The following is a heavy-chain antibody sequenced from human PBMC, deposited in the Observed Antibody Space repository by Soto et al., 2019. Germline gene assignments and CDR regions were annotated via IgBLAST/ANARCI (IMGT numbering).Heavy chain of an antibody. CDR2: IYYSGST. CDR3: ARGLPYCRSTSCYLGYWFDP. Sequence: SETLSLTCTVSGGSISSGDYYWSWIRQPPGKGLEWIGYIYYSGSTYYNPSLKSRVTISVDTSKNQFSLKLSSVTAADTAVYYCARGLPYCRSTSCYLGYWFDPSGQGTLVTVSS. V-gene: IGHV4-30-4*01. CDR1: GGSISSGDYY. J-gene: IGHJ5*02. D-gene: IGHD2-2*01.